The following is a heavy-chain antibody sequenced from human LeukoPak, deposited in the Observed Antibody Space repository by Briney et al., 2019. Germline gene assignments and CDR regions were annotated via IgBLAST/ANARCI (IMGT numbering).Heavy chain of an antibody. CDR3: GGDLPSRAPTGPFDY. CDR2: IYHGGDS. D-gene: IGHD1-1*01. V-gene: IGHV4-38-2*02. J-gene: IGHJ4*02. Sequence: SETLSLTCTVSGYSITGDYWGWIRQPPGKGPEWIGSIYHGGDSYYNPSLKSRLNMSVDTSQNQFSLKLSPVTAADTAIYYCGGDLPSRAPTGPFDYWGQGTLVTVSS. CDR1: GYSITGDY.